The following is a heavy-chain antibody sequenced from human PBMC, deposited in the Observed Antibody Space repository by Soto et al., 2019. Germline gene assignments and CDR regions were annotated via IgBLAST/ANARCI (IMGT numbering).Heavy chain of an antibody. CDR3: ASTLIAAAGTPYFDF. CDR2: INPNSGGT. Sequence: GASVKVSCKTSGYTFTGYYMHWVRQAPGQGLEWMGWINPNSGGTNYAQEFQGRVTMIRDTYISITYIELSRLRSDDTALYFCASTLIAAAGTPYFDFWGQGALVTVSS. D-gene: IGHD6-13*01. J-gene: IGHJ4*01. CDR1: GYTFTGYY. V-gene: IGHV1-2*02.